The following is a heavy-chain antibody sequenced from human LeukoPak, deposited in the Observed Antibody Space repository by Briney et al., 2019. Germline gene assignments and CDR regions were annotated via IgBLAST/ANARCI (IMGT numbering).Heavy chain of an antibody. CDR3: ARVSSSWYFRYFDL. CDR1: GFTFDDYG. Sequence: GGSLRLSCAASGFTFDDYGMSWVRQVPGKGLEWVSGINWNGGSTGYADSVKGRFTISRDNAKNSLYLQMNSLRAEDTALYYCARVSSSWYFRYFDLWGRGTLVTVSS. CDR2: INWNGGST. V-gene: IGHV3-20*04. J-gene: IGHJ2*01. D-gene: IGHD6-13*01.